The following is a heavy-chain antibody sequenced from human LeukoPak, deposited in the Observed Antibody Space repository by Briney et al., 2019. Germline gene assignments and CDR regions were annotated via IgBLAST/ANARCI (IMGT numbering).Heavy chain of an antibody. CDR3: ARDRPRTKDSSGYYPYYFDY. D-gene: IGHD3-22*01. CDR2: IIPIFGTA. Sequence: SVKVSCKASGGTFSSYAISWVRQAPGQGLEWMGGIIPIFGTANYAQKFQGRVTITTDESTSTAYMELSSLRSEDTAVYYCARDRPRTKDSSGYYPYYFDYWGKGTTVTVSS. CDR1: GGTFSSYA. J-gene: IGHJ4*03. V-gene: IGHV1-69*05.